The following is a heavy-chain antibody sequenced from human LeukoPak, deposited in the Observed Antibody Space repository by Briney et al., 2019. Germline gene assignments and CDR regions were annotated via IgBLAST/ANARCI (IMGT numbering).Heavy chain of an antibody. CDR2: IYYSGST. Sequence: PSETLSLTCTVSGGSISTYYWSWIRQPPGKGLEWIGYIYYSGSTNYNPSLKSRVTISVDTSKNQFSLKLGSVTAADTAVYYCARGSVLTTVVTRVNYLFWAVDYWGQGTLVTVSS. J-gene: IGHJ4*02. D-gene: IGHD4-23*01. CDR1: GGSISTYY. V-gene: IGHV4-59*01. CDR3: ARGSVLTTVVTRVNYLFWAVDY.